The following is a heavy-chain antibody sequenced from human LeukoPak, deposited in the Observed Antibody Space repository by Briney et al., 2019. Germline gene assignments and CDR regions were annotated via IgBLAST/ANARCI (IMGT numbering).Heavy chain of an antibody. CDR1: GDSFSRNNTA. CDR3: VRDVGYPSTV. D-gene: IGHD4-17*01. J-gene: IGHJ4*02. V-gene: IGHV6-1*01. Sequence: SQTLSLTCGISGDSFSRNNTAWNWIRQSPSRGLEWLGRTYYKSKWFNDYAVSMTSRITINPDTSKNQFSLQLNSVTPEDTAVYYCVRDVGYPSTVWDQGTLVTVSS. CDR2: TYYKSKWFN.